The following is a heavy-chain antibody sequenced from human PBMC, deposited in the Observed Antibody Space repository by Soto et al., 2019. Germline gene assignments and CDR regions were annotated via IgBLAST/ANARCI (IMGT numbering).Heavy chain of an antibody. V-gene: IGHV3-23*01. CDR1: GFTFSSYA. CDR2: ISGSGGST. Sequence: EVQLLESGGGLVQPGGSLRLSCAASGFTFSSYAMSWVRQAPGKGLEWVSAISGSGGSTYYADSVKGRFTISRDNSNNTLYLHMNSLRAEDTAVYYCAKPPPLIVVLPAASFAFDIWGQGTMVTVSS. CDR3: AKPPPLIVVLPAASFAFDI. J-gene: IGHJ3*02. D-gene: IGHD2-2*01.